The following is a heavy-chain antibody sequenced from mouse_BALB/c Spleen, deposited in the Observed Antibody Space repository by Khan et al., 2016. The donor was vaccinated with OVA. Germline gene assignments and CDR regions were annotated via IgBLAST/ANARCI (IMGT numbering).Heavy chain of an antibody. CDR3: VRCITTATGDYYAMDY. J-gene: IGHJ4*01. CDR2: ISSGGSYT. V-gene: IGHV5-6*01. D-gene: IGHD1-2*01. CDR1: GFTFSSYG. Sequence: EVELVESGGDLVKPGGSLKLSCAASGFTFSSYGMSWVRPTPDKRLEWVATISSGGSYTYYPDSVKGRFTISRDNAKNTLYLQMSSLKSEDTAMYYCVRCITTATGDYYAMDYWGQGTSVTISS.